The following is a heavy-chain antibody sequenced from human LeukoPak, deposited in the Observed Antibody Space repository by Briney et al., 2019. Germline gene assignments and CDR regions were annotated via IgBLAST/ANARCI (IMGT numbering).Heavy chain of an antibody. CDR1: GYTFTGYY. D-gene: IGHD3-3*01. Sequence: GASVKVSCKASGYTFTGYYMHWMRQAPGQGLEWMGWINPNSGGTNYAQKFQGRVTMTRDTSISTAYMELSRLRSDDTAVYYCARDRFSTIFGGFDPWGQGTLVTVSS. CDR3: ARDRFSTIFGGFDP. CDR2: INPNSGGT. V-gene: IGHV1-2*02. J-gene: IGHJ5*02.